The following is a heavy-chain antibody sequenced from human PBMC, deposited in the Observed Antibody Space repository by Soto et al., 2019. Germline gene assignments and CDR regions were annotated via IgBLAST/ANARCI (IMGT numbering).Heavy chain of an antibody. CDR1: GYTFTSYY. CDR2: INPSGGST. J-gene: IGHJ3*02. V-gene: IGHV1-46*01. D-gene: IGHD3-22*01. CDR3: ARDLCYDDRSDAFDI. Sequence: ASVKVSCKASGYTFTSYYMHWVRQAPGQGLEWMGIINPSGGSTSYAQKFQGRVTMTRDTSTSTVYMELSSLRSEDTAVYYCARDLCYDDRSDAFDIWGQGTMVTVSS.